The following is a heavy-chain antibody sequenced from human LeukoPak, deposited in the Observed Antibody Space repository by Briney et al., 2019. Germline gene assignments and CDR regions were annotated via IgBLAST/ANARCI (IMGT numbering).Heavy chain of an antibody. CDR2: IYYSGST. Sequence: SETLSLTCTVSGGSISSSTYYWGWIRQPPGRGLDWIGSIYYSGSTYYNPSLKSRVTISVDTSKNQFSLKLTSVTAADTAVYYCARPLVPAATMGFDYWGQGTLVTVSS. J-gene: IGHJ4*02. CDR1: GGSISSSTYY. V-gene: IGHV4-39*01. D-gene: IGHD2-2*01. CDR3: ARPLVPAATMGFDY.